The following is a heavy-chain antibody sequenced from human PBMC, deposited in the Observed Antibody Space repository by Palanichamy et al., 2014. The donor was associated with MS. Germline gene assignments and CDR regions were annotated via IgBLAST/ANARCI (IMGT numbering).Heavy chain of an antibody. CDR2: INSDGSST. CDR3: ARAEYYDSSGYYY. V-gene: IGHV3-74*01. Sequence: EVQLWSPGSLVSLGVLRLSCAASGFTFSSYWMHWVRQAPGKGLVWVSRINSDGSSTSYADSVKGRFTISRDNAKNTLYLQMNSLRAEDTAVYYCARAEYYDSSGYYYWGQGTLVTVSS. D-gene: IGHD3-22*01. J-gene: IGHJ4*02. CDR1: GFTFSSYW.